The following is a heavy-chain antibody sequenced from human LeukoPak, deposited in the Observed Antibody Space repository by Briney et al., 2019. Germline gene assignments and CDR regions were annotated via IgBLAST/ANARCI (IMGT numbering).Heavy chain of an antibody. V-gene: IGHV5-51*01. CDR2: IYPGDSDT. J-gene: IGHJ4*02. CDR1: GYSFTSYW. Sequence: ESLRISCKGSGYSFTSYWIGWVRQMPGKGLEWMGIIYPGDSDTRYSPSFQGQVTISADKSISTAYLQWSSLKASDTAIYYCARPASHYYDSTLDYWGQGTLVTVSS. D-gene: IGHD3-22*01. CDR3: ARPASHYYDSTLDY.